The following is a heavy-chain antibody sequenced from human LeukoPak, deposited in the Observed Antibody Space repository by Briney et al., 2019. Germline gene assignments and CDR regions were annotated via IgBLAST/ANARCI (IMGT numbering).Heavy chain of an antibody. V-gene: IGHV3-30*18. Sequence: GGSLRLSCAASGFSFRSYGMHWVRQAPGKGLEWVAVMSDDGTKKYYADSMKGRFTISRDNSKNTLYLQINSLRGEDTAVYHCAKAESLTSAWFDHWGQGTLVTVSS. CDR3: AKAESLTSAWFDH. CDR2: MSDDGTKK. D-gene: IGHD2-2*01. J-gene: IGHJ5*02. CDR1: GFSFRSYG.